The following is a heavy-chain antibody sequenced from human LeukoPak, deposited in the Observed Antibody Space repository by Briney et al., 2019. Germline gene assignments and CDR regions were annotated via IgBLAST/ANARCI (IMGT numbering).Heavy chain of an antibody. CDR2: MSGSDGRT. D-gene: IGHD3-10*01. Sequence: GGSLRLSCAASAFTFSRYWTSWVRQAPGKGLEWVSAMSGSDGRTYYADSVKGRFIISRDNSKNTLYLQMNSLRAEDTALYYCAKEDYASGTSFDYWGQGTLVTVSS. CDR3: AKEDYASGTSFDY. V-gene: IGHV3-23*01. CDR1: AFTFSRYW. J-gene: IGHJ4*02.